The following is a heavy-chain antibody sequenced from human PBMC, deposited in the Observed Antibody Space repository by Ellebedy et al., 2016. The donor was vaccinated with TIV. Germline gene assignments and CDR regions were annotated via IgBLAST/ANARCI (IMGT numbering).Heavy chain of an antibody. CDR2: IWYDGSNK. D-gene: IGHD6-13*01. J-gene: IGHJ6*02. Sequence: GGSLRLXXAASGFTFSSYGMHWVRQAPGKGLEWVAVIWYDGSNKYYADSVKGRFTISRDNSKNSLYLQMNSLRTEDTALYYCAKAELVRDYYYGMDVWGQGTTVTVSS. V-gene: IGHV3-33*03. CDR3: AKAELVRDYYYGMDV. CDR1: GFTFSSYG.